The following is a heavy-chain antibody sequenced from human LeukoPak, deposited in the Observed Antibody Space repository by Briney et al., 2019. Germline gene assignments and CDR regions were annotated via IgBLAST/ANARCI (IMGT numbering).Heavy chain of an antibody. CDR3: ARERCSGGSCYLGGVLRGYFDS. J-gene: IGHJ4*02. D-gene: IGHD2-15*01. CDR1: GGSISSYY. CDR2: IYYNGST. V-gene: IGHV4-59*01. Sequence: AETLPLTCTVSGGSISSYYWSWIRQPPGKGLEWIGYIYYNGSTNYNPSLKSRVTISVDTSKNQFSLNLSSVTAADTAVYYCARERCSGGSCYLGGVLRGYFDSWGQGTLVTVSS.